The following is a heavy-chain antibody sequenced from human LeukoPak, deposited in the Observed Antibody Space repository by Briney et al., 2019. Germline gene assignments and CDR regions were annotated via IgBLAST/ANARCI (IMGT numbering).Heavy chain of an antibody. J-gene: IGHJ5*02. V-gene: IGHV1-46*01. CDR2: INPSGGST. CDR3: AKDPEYSSGWYRGHNWFDP. Sequence: ASVKVSCKASGYTFTSYYMHWVRQAPGQGLEWMGIINPSGGSTSYAQKFQGRVTMTRDTSTSTVYMELSSLRSEDTAVYYCAKDPEYSSGWYRGHNWFDPWGQGTLVTVSS. D-gene: IGHD6-19*01. CDR1: GYTFTSYY.